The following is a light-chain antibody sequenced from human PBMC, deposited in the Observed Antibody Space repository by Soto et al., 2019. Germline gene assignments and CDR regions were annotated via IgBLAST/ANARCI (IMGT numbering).Light chain of an antibody. V-gene: IGKV3D-20*02. CDR1: QSVSSSY. CDR3: QQRSNWPPIT. Sequence: ETVLTQSPGTLSLSPGERATLSCRASQSVSSSYLSWYQQKPGQAPRLLIYGASSRATGIPARFSGSGFGTDFTLTISSLEPEDAAVYYCQQRSNWPPITFGQGTRLEIK. J-gene: IGKJ5*01. CDR2: GAS.